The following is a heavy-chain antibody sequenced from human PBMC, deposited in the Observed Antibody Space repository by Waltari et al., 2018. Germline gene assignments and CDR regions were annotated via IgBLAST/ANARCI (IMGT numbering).Heavy chain of an antibody. D-gene: IGHD6-19*01. CDR3: ATSPSGWYNY. CDR1: GGTFSSYA. J-gene: IGHJ4*02. CDR2: FDPEDGET. Sequence: QVQLVQSGAEVKKPGSSVKVSCKASGGTFSSYAISWVRQAPGQGLEWMGGFDPEDGETIYAQKFQGRVTMTEDTSTDTAYMELSSLRSEDTAVYYCATSPSGWYNYWGQGTLVTVSS. V-gene: IGHV1-24*01.